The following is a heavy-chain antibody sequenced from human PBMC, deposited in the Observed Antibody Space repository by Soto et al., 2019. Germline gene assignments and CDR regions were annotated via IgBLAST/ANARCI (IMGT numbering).Heavy chain of an antibody. J-gene: IGHJ4*02. D-gene: IGHD1-1*01. V-gene: IGHV3-15*01. CDR2: IKSKTDGGTK. Sequence: GGSLRLSCAASGFTFSGAWMSWVRQAPGKGLEWVGRIKSKTDGGTKDYAAPVQGRFTISRDDSKNTLYLQMDGLKTEDTAVYYCTTVRNDNYVFHYCGPGTPVTVS. CDR1: GFTFSGAW. CDR3: TTVRNDNYVFHY.